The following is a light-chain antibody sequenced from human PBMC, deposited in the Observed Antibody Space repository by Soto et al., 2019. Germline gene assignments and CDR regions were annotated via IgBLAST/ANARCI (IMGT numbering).Light chain of an antibody. CDR3: QQSHSTPLT. Sequence: DIQMTQSPSSLSASVGDRVTITCRASESINNFLNWYQQRPGLAPKLLIYGASSLQSGVPSRFSGRGSGTHFTLTITSVQPEDSATYSCQQSHSTPLTFGGGTKVEIK. CDR2: GAS. J-gene: IGKJ4*01. V-gene: IGKV1-39*01. CDR1: ESINNF.